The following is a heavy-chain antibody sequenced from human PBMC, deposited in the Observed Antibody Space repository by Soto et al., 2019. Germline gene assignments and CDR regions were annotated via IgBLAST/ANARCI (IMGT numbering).Heavy chain of an antibody. CDR1: GFTFSNFA. J-gene: IGHJ4*01. Sequence: EVQLLESGGGLVQPGGSLRLSCAASGFTFSNFAMTWVRQAPGKGLEWVSTIVDSGGNTYYADSVKGRFTISRDNSKNTPFPQMNSLRVEDTAVYYCAEGGFYDGFDYWGHGTLVTVSS. V-gene: IGHV3-23*01. CDR2: IVDSGGNT. D-gene: IGHD5-12*01. CDR3: AEGGFYDGFDY.